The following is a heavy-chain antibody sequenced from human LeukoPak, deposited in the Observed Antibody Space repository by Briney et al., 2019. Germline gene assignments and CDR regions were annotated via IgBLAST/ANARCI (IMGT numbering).Heavy chain of an antibody. CDR3: ARLKQWLVQDYYYYGMDV. V-gene: IGHV3-7*01. Sequence: GGSLRLSCAASGFTFSSYWMSWVRQAPGKGLEWVANIKQDGSEKYYVDSVKGRFTISRDNTKNSLYLQMNSLRAEDTAVYYCARLKQWLVQDYYYYGMDVWGQGTTVTVSS. D-gene: IGHD6-19*01. CDR2: IKQDGSEK. J-gene: IGHJ6*02. CDR1: GFTFSSYW.